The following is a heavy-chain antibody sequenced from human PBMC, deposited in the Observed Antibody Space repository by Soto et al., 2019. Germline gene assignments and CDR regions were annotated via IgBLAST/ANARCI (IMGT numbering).Heavy chain of an antibody. Sequence: QVPLVESGGGVVQPGRSLRLSCAASGFTFSSYGMHWVRQAPGKGLEWVAVIWYDGSNKYYADSVKGRFTISRDNSKNTLYLQMNSLRAEDTAVYYCARDGGYCISTSCHYYHGMDVWGQGTTVTVSS. J-gene: IGHJ6*02. CDR1: GFTFSSYG. CDR3: ARDGGYCISTSCHYYHGMDV. V-gene: IGHV3-33*01. D-gene: IGHD2-2*03. CDR2: IWYDGSNK.